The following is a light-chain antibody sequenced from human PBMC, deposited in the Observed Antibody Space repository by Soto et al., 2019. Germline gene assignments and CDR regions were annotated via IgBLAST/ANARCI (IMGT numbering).Light chain of an antibody. J-gene: IGKJ2*01. CDR3: QQRSNWPQYT. CDR1: QSVSSY. CDR2: DAS. Sequence: EIVLTQSPATLSLSPGERATLSCRASQSVSSYLAWYQQKPGQAPRLLIYDASNRATGIPARFSGSGSGTGFTLTISSLEPEDFAVYSCQQRSNWPQYTFGQGTKLEIK. V-gene: IGKV3-11*01.